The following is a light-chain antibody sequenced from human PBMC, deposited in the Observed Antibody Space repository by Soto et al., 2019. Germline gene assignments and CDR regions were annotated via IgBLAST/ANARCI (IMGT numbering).Light chain of an antibody. V-gene: IGLV2-14*02. Sequence: QSALTQPASVSGSPGQSITISCTGTSSDVGRYNIVSWYQQHPGKAPKLMIYEGSKRPSGVSDRFSGSKSGNTASLTISGLQAEDEADYYCSSYTSSSTLVFGTGTKLTVL. CDR3: SSYTSSSTLV. CDR1: SSDVGRYNI. CDR2: EGS. J-gene: IGLJ1*01.